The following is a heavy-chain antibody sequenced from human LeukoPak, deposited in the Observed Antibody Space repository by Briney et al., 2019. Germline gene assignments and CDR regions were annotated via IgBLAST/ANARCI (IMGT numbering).Heavy chain of an antibody. CDR1: GGAVSSGSYY. V-gene: IGHV4-61*01. Sequence: SETLSLTCTVSGGAVSSGSYYWSWIRQPPGKGLEWIGNIYYSGSTNYNPSLKSLVTISVDTSKNQFSLKLSSVTAADTAVYYCAGGVLGYCSGGSCYSRTSAWYYGMDVWGQGTTVTVSS. CDR3: AGGVLGYCSGGSCYSRTSAWYYGMDV. CDR2: IYYSGST. D-gene: IGHD2-15*01. J-gene: IGHJ6*02.